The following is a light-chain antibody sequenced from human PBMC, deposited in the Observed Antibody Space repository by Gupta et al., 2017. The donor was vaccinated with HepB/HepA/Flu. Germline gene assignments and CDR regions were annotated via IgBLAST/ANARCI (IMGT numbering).Light chain of an antibody. J-gene: IGKJ5*01. CDR2: DAA. Sequence: EIVLTQSPATLSLSPGDGATLYCRASQSVSRYLAWYQQKPGQAPRLLIYDAANRATGIPARFSGSGSETDFSLTISSLEPEDFAVYYCQQRSDWPSTFGQGTRLEIK. CDR1: QSVSRY. CDR3: QQRSDWPST. V-gene: IGKV3-11*01.